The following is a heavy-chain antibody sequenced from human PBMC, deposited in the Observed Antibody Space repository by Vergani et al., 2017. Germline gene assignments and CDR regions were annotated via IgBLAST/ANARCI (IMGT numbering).Heavy chain of an antibody. D-gene: IGHD6-19*01. CDR2: ISPYSHIT. J-gene: IGHJ5*02. CDR3: ARDGIAVAGTIWFDP. Sequence: QIHLVQSAGEMKNPGASVKVSCKASGYVFTAFGISWVRQAPGQGLEWMGWISPYSHITDYAEKFQGRVTMTTDTSTNTAYMELGSLRVEDTAIYYCARDGIAVAGTIWFDPWGQGTLVTVSS. V-gene: IGHV1-18*01. CDR1: GYVFTAFG.